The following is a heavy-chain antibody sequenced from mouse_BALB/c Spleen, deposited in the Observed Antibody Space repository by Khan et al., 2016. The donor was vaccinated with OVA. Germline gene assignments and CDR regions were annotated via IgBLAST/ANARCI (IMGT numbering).Heavy chain of an antibody. V-gene: IGHV1S137*01. CDR3: ARGGGGDRFLY. Sequence: QVQLQQSGAELVRPGVSVKISCKGSGYTFTDFTMHWMKQSQAMSLEWIGVISTYYGDADYNQKFKGKATMTVDKSSNTAYMDLARLTSEDSAIYYCARGGGGDRFLYWGQGTLVTVSA. J-gene: IGHJ3*01. CDR1: GYTFTDFT. CDR2: ISTYYGDA.